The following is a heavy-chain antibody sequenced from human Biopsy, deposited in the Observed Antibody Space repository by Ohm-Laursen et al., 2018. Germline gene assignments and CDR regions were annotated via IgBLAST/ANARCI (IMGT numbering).Heavy chain of an antibody. J-gene: IGHJ6*02. CDR2: VDWDDYK. D-gene: IGHD6-13*01. CDR3: ARTPILIVSAGLVYRHRRHLQGMDV. Sequence: TQTLTLTCSFSGFSLSARGMCVSWIRQAPGKALEWLARVDWDDYKDYSASLQTKLSISKDTSNDHVVLTVSNVDPADTATYYCARTPILIVSAGLVYRHRRHLQGMDVWGQGIAVTVS. CDR1: GFSLSARGMC. V-gene: IGHV2-70*11.